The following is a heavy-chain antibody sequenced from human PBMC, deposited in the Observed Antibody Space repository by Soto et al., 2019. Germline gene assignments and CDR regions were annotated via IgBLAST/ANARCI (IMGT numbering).Heavy chain of an antibody. J-gene: IGHJ3*01. V-gene: IGHV3-33*01. D-gene: IGHD6-19*01. Sequence: QVQLVESGGGVVQPGRSLRLSCAASGFTFSSYGMHWVRQAPGKGLEWVAVIWYDGSNKYYADSVKGRFTISRDNSKNLLYLKMNGLRAEDTAVYYFARSEVDSSGWSYGAPEFAFDFWGQGTMVTVSS. CDR1: GFTFSSYG. CDR3: ARSEVDSSGWSYGAPEFAFDF. CDR2: IWYDGSNK.